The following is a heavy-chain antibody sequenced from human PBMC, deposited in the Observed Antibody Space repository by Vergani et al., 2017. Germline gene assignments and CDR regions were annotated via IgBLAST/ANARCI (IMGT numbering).Heavy chain of an antibody. CDR2: ISYDGSNK. CDR1: GFTFSSYA. Sequence: QVQLVESGGGVVQPGGSLRLSCAASGFTFSSYAMHWVRQAPGKGLEWVAVISYDGSNKYYADSVKGRFTISRDNSKNTLYLQMNSLRAEDTAVYYCASGDYSAFDYWGQGTLVTVSS. D-gene: IGHD4-11*01. CDR3: ASGDYSAFDY. J-gene: IGHJ4*02. V-gene: IGHV3-30-3*02.